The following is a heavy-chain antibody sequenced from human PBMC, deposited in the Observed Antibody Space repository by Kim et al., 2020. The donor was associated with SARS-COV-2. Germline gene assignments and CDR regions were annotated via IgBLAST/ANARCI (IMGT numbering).Heavy chain of an antibody. CDR3: ARFRAEYYFDF. D-gene: IGHD1-26*01. V-gene: IGHV3-11*01. J-gene: IGHJ4*02. CDR1: GFTFTDSY. Sequence: GGSLRLSCAASGFTFTDSYMAWIRQGPGKGLDWLSYISVSGTTMYYADSVKGRFTISRDNSKNSLYLQMNTLRADDTAVYYCARFRAEYYFDFWGQGTLVTVSS. CDR2: ISVSGTTM.